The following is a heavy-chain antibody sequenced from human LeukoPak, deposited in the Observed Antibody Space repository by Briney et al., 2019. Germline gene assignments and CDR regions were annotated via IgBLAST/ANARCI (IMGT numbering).Heavy chain of an antibody. J-gene: IGHJ4*02. CDR3: ARGDIVSYYFDY. V-gene: IGHV3-66*01. CDR1: GFTVSSNY. Sequence: GGSLRLSCAASGFTVSSNYMSWVRQAPGKGLEWVSVIYSGGSTYYADSVKGRFTISRDNSKNTLYLQMNSLRAEDTAVYYCARGDIVSYYFDYWGQGTLATVSS. CDR2: IYSGGST. D-gene: IGHD5/OR15-5a*01.